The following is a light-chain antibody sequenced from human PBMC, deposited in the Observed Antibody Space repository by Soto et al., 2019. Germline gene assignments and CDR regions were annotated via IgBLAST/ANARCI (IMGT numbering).Light chain of an antibody. CDR2: GAS. J-gene: IGKJ4*01. CDR1: QSVSSSY. Sequence: EIVLTQSPGTLSLSPGERATLSCRASQSVSSSYLAWYQQKPGQAPRLLIYGASSRATGIPDRFSGSGSGTDFTLPISRLEPEEFAVYYCQQYGSSFITFGGGTKVEIK. CDR3: QQYGSSFIT. V-gene: IGKV3-20*01.